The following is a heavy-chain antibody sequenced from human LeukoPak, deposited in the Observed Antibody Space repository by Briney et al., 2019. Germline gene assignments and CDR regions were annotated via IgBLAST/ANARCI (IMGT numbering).Heavy chain of an antibody. J-gene: IGHJ5*02. CDR1: GFTFSSYS. V-gene: IGHV3-21*01. CDR2: ISSSSYI. D-gene: IGHD2-2*01. Sequence: GGSLGLSCAASGFTFSSYSMNWVRQAPGKGLEWVSSISSSSYIYYADSVKGRFTISRDNAKNSLYLQMNSLRAEDTAVYYCARDLLKTYIVVVPAAFDPWGQGTLVTVSS. CDR3: ARDLLKTYIVVVPAAFDP.